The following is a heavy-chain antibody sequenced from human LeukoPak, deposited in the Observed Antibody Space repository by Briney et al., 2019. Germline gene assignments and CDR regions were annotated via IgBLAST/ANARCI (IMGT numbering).Heavy chain of an antibody. D-gene: IGHD2-2*01. Sequence: SETLSLTCTVSGGSISSSSYYWGWIRQPPGKGLEWIGSIYYSGSTYYNPSLKSRVTMSVDTSKNQFSLKLSSVTAVGTAVYYCARVVPAAEITNWFDPWGQGTLVTVSS. CDR2: IYYSGST. CDR1: GGSISSSSYY. CDR3: ARVVPAAEITNWFDP. V-gene: IGHV4-39*07. J-gene: IGHJ5*02.